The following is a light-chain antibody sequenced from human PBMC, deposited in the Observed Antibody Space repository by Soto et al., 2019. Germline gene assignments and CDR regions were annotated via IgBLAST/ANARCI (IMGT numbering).Light chain of an antibody. J-gene: IGLJ1*01. CDR3: GTWDDSLNSYV. V-gene: IGLV1-44*01. CDR1: SSNIGSNT. CDR2: SNN. Sequence: QSVLTQPPSVSGTPAQRVTISCSGSSSNIGSNTVNWYQQLPGAAPRLLIYSNNQRPSGVPDRFSGSKSGTSASLAISGLQSEDEADYYCGTWDDSLNSYVFGTGTKHTVL.